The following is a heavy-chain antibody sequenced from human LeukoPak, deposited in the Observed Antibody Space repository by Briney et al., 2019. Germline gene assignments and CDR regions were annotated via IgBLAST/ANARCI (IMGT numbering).Heavy chain of an antibody. CDR1: GGSISSYY. Sequence: PSETLSLTYTVSGGSISSYYWSWIRQPPGKGLEWIGYIYTSGSTNYNPSLKSRVTISVDTSKNQFSLKLSSVTAADTAVYYCARHGPMCSSLFNFDYWGQGTLVTVSS. J-gene: IGHJ4*02. CDR3: ARHGPMCSSLFNFDY. CDR2: IYTSGST. V-gene: IGHV4-4*09. D-gene: IGHD6-6*01.